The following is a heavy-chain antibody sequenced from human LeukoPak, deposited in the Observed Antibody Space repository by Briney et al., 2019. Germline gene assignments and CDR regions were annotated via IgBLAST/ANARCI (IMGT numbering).Heavy chain of an antibody. CDR2: IKQDGSEK. V-gene: IGHV3-7*03. D-gene: IGHD6-13*01. CDR3: ARGYTSPNWFDP. CDR1: GFTFSSYG. Sequence: GGSLRLSCAASGFTFSSYGMHWVRQAPGKGLEWVANIKQDGSEKYYVDSVKGRFTISRDNAKNSLCLQMNSLRAEDTAVYFCARGYTSPNWFDPWGQGTLVTVSS. J-gene: IGHJ5*02.